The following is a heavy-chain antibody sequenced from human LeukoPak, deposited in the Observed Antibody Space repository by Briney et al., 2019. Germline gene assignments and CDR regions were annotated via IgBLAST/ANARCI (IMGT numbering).Heavy chain of an antibody. CDR3: ARDRTSTFDY. V-gene: IGHV4-38-2*02. CDR2: MYHSGST. D-gene: IGHD1-1*01. J-gene: IGHJ4*02. Sequence: PSETLSLTCNVSGYLISSGYFWGWIRQPPGRGLEWIASMYHSGSTYYNPSLKSRVTISVDTSKNQFSLKLRSVAAADTAVDYCARDRTSTFDYWGQGTLVTVSS. CDR1: GYLISSGYF.